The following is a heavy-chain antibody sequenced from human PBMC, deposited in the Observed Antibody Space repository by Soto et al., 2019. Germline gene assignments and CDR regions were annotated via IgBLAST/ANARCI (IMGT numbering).Heavy chain of an antibody. CDR1: GFAFSTYS. J-gene: IGHJ5*02. CDR3: ARDNGMAGSFDP. D-gene: IGHD2-8*01. CDR2: ISFSSTTI. V-gene: IGHV3-48*02. Sequence: GGSLRLSCAASGFAFSTYSMNWVRQAPGKGLEWVSYISFSSTTIFYADSVRGRFTISRDNAKNSLYLQMNTLRDEDTAVYYCARDNGMAGSFDPWGQGTLVTVSS.